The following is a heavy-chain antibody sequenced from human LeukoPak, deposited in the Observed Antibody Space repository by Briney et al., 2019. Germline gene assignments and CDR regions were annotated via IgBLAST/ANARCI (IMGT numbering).Heavy chain of an antibody. J-gene: IGHJ4*02. Sequence: SPSETLSLTCTVSGGSISSYYWSWIRQPAEKGLEWIGRIYTSGSTNYNPSLKSRVTMSVDTSKNQFSLKLSSVTAADTAVYYCARAKSGFYSRPFDYWGQGTLVTVSS. CDR2: IYTSGST. CDR3: ARAKSGFYSRPFDY. V-gene: IGHV4-4*07. CDR1: GGSISSYY. D-gene: IGHD3-22*01.